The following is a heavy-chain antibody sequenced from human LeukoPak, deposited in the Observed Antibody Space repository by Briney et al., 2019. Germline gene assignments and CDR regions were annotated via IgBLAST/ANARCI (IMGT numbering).Heavy chain of an antibody. CDR2: INHSGST. J-gene: IGHJ1*01. Sequence: SETLSLTCAVYGGSFSDYYWSWIRQPPGKGLEWIGEINHSGSTNYNPSLKSRVIISVDTSKNQFSLKLSSVTAADTAVYYCARGAITIFGVVIRGKYFQHWGQGALVTVS. CDR1: GGSFSDYY. D-gene: IGHD3-3*01. CDR3: ARGAITIFGVVIRGKYFQH. V-gene: IGHV4-34*01.